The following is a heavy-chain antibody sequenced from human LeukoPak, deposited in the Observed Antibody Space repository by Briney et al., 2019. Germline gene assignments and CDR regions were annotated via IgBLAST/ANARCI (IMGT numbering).Heavy chain of an antibody. CDR2: FDPEDGET. J-gene: IGHJ1*01. Sequence: GASVKVSCKVSGYTLTKLSMHWVRQAPGKGLEWMGGFDPEDGETIYAQKFQGRVTMTEDTSTDTAYMELSSLRSEDTAVYYCARLLGYSSSWYSNFQHWGQGTLVTVSS. D-gene: IGHD6-13*01. CDR3: ARLLGYSSSWYSNFQH. CDR1: GYTLTKLS. V-gene: IGHV1-24*01.